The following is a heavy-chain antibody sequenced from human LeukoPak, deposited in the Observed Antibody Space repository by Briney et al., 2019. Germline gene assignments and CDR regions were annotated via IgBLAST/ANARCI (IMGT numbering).Heavy chain of an antibody. V-gene: IGHV3-21*01. J-gene: IGHJ4*02. CDR1: GFTFSSYS. Sequence: GGSLRLSCAASGFTFSSYSMNWVRQAPGKGLEWVSSISSSSSYIYYADSVKGRFTISRDNAKNSLYLQMNSLRAEDTAVYYCARANSGSYSRFDYWGQGTLVTVSS. CDR2: ISSSSSYI. CDR3: ARANSGSYSRFDY. D-gene: IGHD1-26*01.